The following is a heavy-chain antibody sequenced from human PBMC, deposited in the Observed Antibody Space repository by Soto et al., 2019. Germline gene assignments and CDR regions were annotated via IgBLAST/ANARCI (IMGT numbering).Heavy chain of an antibody. CDR1: GGSIRRFTYY. CDR2: VYYNENT. D-gene: IGHD3-10*01. V-gene: IGHV4-39*01. CDR3: ARRERYYGSPCWFDA. Sequence: SQTLPHTFPVSGGSIRRFTYYWGWIRQPPGKGLEWIGTVYYNENTYYNPSLKSRVTITVDTAKKQFSLNVRSVTAADTAMYFCARRERYYGSPCWFDAWGQGTLVTVSS. J-gene: IGHJ5*01.